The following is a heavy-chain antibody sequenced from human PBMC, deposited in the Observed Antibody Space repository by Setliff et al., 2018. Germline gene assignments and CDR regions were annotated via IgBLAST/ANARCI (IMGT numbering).Heavy chain of an antibody. D-gene: IGHD1-7*01. V-gene: IGHV4-59*08. CDR2: IYYRGST. J-gene: IGHJ5*02. CDR3: ARGGYNWNYNNWFDP. Sequence: SETLSLTCTVSGGSISSHYWSWIRQPPGKGLEWIGYIYYRGSTNYNPSLKSRVTTSVDTSKNQFSLKLTSVTAADTAVYYCARGGYNWNYNNWFDPWGQGTLVTVSS. CDR1: GGSISSHY.